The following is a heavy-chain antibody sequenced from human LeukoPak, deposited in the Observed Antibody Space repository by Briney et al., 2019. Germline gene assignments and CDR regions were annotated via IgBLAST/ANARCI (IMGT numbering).Heavy chain of an antibody. CDR3: ARHNYDFDFDY. Sequence: ASVKVSCKASGYTFTGHYMQWVRQAPGQGLEWMGFLRTNTGGTSYAQKFQGRVTMTRDTSISTAYLELTSLTSDDTAVYFCARHNYDFDFDYWGQGTLVTVSA. D-gene: IGHD3-3*01. V-gene: IGHV1-2*02. CDR1: GYTFTGHY. J-gene: IGHJ4*02. CDR2: LRTNTGGT.